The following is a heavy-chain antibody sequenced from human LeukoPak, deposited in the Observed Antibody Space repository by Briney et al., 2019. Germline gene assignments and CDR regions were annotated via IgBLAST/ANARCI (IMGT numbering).Heavy chain of an antibody. V-gene: IGHV4-30-2*01. CDR2: IYHSGST. D-gene: IGHD2-21*02. CDR1: GGSISSGGYY. J-gene: IGHJ5*02. Sequence: SETLSLTCTVSGGSISSGGYYWSWIRQPPGKGLEWIGYIYHSGSTYYNPSLKSRVTISVDRSKNQFSLKLSSVTAADTAVYYCARGVVVTAIYGWFDPWGQGTLVTVSS. CDR3: ARGVVVTAIYGWFDP.